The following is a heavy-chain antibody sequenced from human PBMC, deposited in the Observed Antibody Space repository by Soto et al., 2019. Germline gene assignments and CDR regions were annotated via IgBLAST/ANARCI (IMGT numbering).Heavy chain of an antibody. D-gene: IGHD7-27*01. V-gene: IGHV3-23*01. Sequence: EVQLLESGGGLVQPGGSLRLSCAASGFTFSSYTMSWVRQGPGKGLEWGSGISSSGGSTVDAGSVKGRFTISRDNFKNTLYLQRNSLRAEDTAVYYCAKGWGDYWGQGTPVTVSS. J-gene: IGHJ4*02. CDR2: ISSSGGST. CDR1: GFTFSSYT. CDR3: AKGWGDY.